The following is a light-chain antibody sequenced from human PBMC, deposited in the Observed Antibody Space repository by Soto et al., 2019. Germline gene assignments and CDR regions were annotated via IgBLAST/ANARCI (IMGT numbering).Light chain of an antibody. V-gene: IGKV1-39*01. J-gene: IGKJ2*01. CDR2: DAS. Sequence: DIQMTQSPSSLSASVGDRVTITCRASQTIGATLNWYRQKPGKAPTLLIYDASTLQSGVPSRFSGLGSGTDFALTITSLQPDDSATYYCQQSYTTVYSFGQGTKVEI. CDR3: QQSYTTVYS. CDR1: QTIGAT.